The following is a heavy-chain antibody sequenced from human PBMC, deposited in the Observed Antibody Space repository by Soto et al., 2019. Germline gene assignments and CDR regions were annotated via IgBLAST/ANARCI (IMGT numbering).Heavy chain of an antibody. Sequence: GESLKISCKGSGYSFTSYWIGWVRQMPGKGLEWMGIIYPGDSDTRYSPSFQGQVTISADKSISTAYLQWSSLKASDTAMYYCARIIYCTKGVCSLGMDVWGQGTTVTVSS. J-gene: IGHJ6*02. D-gene: IGHD2-8*01. CDR1: GYSFTSYW. CDR3: ARIIYCTKGVCSLGMDV. V-gene: IGHV5-51*01. CDR2: IYPGDSDT.